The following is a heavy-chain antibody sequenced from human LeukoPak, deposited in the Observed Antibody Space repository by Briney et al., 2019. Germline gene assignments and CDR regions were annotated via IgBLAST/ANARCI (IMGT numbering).Heavy chain of an antibody. D-gene: IGHD5-24*01. V-gene: IGHV3-21*03. CDR1: GFTFSSYS. CDR2: ISSGSSYI. Sequence: PGGSLRLSCAASGFTFSSYSMNWVRQAPGKGLEWVSSISSGSSYIYYADSVKGRFTISRDNAKNSLYLQMNSLRAEDTAVYYCATESRDGYSPYFDYWGQGTLVTVSS. J-gene: IGHJ4*02. CDR3: ATESRDGYSPYFDY.